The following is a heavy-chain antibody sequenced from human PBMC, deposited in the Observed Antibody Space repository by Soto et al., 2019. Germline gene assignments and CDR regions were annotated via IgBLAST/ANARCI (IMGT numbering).Heavy chain of an antibody. CDR2: VNPKSGDT. CDR1: GYTFTGYY. V-gene: IGHV1-2*02. Sequence: GASVKVSCKASGYTFTGYYMHWVRQAPGHGLEWMGWVNPKSGDTNYAQKFQGRVTMTRDTSSSTAYMELGRLTSDDTAVYSCAREFQFSHYYYGMDVWGQGTTVTVSS. CDR3: AREFQFSHYYYGMDV. J-gene: IGHJ6*02.